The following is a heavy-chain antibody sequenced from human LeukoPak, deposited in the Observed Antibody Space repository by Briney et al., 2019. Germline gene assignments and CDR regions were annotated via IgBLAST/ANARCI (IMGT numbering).Heavy chain of an antibody. D-gene: IGHD2-2*01. CDR2: IYYSGST. CDR3: ARHSTVWGVGGVDY. V-gene: IGHV4-39*01. J-gene: IGHJ4*02. CDR1: GGSISSSSYY. Sequence: SETLFLTCTVSGGSISSSSYYWGWIRQPPGKGLEWIGSIYYSGSTYYNPSLKSRVTISVDTSKNQFSLKLSSVTAADTAVYYCARHSTVWGVGGVDYWGQGTLVTVSS.